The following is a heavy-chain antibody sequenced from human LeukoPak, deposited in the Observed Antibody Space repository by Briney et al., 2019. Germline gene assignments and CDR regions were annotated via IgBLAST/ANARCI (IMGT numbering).Heavy chain of an antibody. V-gene: IGHV1-69*06. CDR1: GGTFSSYA. Sequence: SVKVSCKASGGTFSSYAISWVRQAPGQGLEWMGGIIPIFGTANYAQKFQGRVTITADKSTSTAYMELSSLRSKDTAVYYCARGYCSSTSCYLDYWGQGTLVTVSS. D-gene: IGHD2-2*01. CDR3: ARGYCSSTSCYLDY. CDR2: IIPIFGTA. J-gene: IGHJ4*02.